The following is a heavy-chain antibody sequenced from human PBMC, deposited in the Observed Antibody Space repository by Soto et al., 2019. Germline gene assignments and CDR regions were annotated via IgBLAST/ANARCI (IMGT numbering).Heavy chain of an antibody. CDR2: IYYSGST. D-gene: IGHD3-10*01. V-gene: IGHV4-31*03. CDR1: GGSISSGGYY. J-gene: IGHJ6*03. CDR3: AREILLFRGPSYSYMDF. Sequence: SETLSLTCTVSGGSISSGGYYWSWIRQHPGKGLEWIGYIYYSGSTYYNPSLKSRVTISVDTSKNQFSLKLSSVTAADTAVYYCAREILLFRGPSYSYMDFWGKGTTVTVSS.